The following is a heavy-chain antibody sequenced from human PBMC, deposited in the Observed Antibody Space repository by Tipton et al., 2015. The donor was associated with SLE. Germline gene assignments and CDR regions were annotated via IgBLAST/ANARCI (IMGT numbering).Heavy chain of an antibody. CDR1: GFSISSYY. CDR3: VRLELPATKADY. V-gene: IGHV4-38-2*02. Sequence: TLSLTCTVSGFSISSYYWGWIRQPPGKGLEWLGTIYHGGTTYYNPSLKSRLTLSIDTSKNQFSLKLSSVTAADTAVYYCVRLELPATKADYWGPGTLVTVSS. D-gene: IGHD5-24*01. CDR2: IYHGGTT. J-gene: IGHJ4*02.